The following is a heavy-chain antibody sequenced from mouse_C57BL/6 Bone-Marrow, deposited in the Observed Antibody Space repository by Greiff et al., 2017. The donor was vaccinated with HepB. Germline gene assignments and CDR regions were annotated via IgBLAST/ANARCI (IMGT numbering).Heavy chain of an antibody. CDR1: GYTFTSYW. J-gene: IGHJ2*01. V-gene: IGHV1-69*01. Sequence: QVQLQQPGAELVMPGASVKLSCKASGYTFTSYWMHWVKQRPGQGLEWIGEIDPSDSYTNYNQKFKGKSTLTVDKSSSTAYMQLSILTSEDSAVYYCAREGTYSYYFDYWGQGTTLTVSS. D-gene: IGHD2-14*01. CDR3: AREGTYSYYFDY. CDR2: IDPSDSYT.